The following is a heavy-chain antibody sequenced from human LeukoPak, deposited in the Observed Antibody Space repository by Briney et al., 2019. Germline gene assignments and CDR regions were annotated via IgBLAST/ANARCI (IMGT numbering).Heavy chain of an antibody. CDR3: ARIGKDYYDSSGIDY. D-gene: IGHD3-22*01. Sequence: GGSLRLSCAASGFTFSSFWMNWVRQAPGKGLEWVANIKQDGSEGNYVDSVKGRFTISRDNAKNTLYLQMNSLRAEDTAVYYCARIGKDYYDSSGIDYWGQGTLVTVSS. CDR1: GFTFSSFW. V-gene: IGHV3-7*01. J-gene: IGHJ4*02. CDR2: IKQDGSEG.